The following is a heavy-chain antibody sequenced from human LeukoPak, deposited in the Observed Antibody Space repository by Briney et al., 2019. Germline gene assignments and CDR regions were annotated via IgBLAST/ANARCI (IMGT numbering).Heavy chain of an antibody. D-gene: IGHD7-27*01. CDR3: ARVVWGGDYHYSMDV. V-gene: IGHV4-61*02. CDR2: IYMSGST. J-gene: IGHJ6*03. CDR1: GGSIRSGTDY. Sequence: SQTLSLTCSVSGGSIRSGTDYWSWVRQPAGEGLEWIGRIYMSGSTDYNPSFKSRVTMSVDTSKNQLSLKLRSVTAADTAVYYCARVVWGGDYHYSMDVWGKGTTVIVSS.